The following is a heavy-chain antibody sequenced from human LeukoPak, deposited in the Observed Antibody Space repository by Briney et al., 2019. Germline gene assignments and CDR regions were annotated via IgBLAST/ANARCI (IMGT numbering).Heavy chain of an antibody. D-gene: IGHD3-3*01. CDR2: IYHSGST. Sequence: SGTLSLTCAVSGGSISSSNWWSWVRQPPGKGLEWIGEIYHSGSTNYNPSLRSRVTISVDKSENQFSLKLSSVTAADTAVYYCAREYSSYDFWSGYYWDYYYMDVWGKGTTVTVSS. CDR1: GGSISSSNW. J-gene: IGHJ6*03. V-gene: IGHV4-4*02. CDR3: AREYSSYDFWSGYYWDYYYMDV.